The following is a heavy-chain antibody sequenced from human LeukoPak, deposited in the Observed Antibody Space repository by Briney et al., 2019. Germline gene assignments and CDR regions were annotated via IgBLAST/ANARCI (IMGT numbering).Heavy chain of an antibody. CDR2: ISAYNGNT. CDR1: GYTFTSYG. Sequence: ASVKVSCKASGYTFTSYGISWVRQAPGQGLEWMGWISAYNGNTGYAQNLQGRVTMTTDTSASTAYMEPRSLRSDDTAVYYCARDSGYSYNERFDYWGQGTLVTVSS. D-gene: IGHD5-12*01. CDR3: ARDSGYSYNERFDY. V-gene: IGHV1-18*01. J-gene: IGHJ4*02.